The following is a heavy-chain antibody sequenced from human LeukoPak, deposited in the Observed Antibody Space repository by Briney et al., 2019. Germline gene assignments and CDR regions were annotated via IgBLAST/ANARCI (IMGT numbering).Heavy chain of an antibody. D-gene: IGHD3-9*01. V-gene: IGHV4-4*07. CDR2: IYTGGST. CDR1: GGSISSYY. CDR3: ARVNDILTGSTPYNWFDP. Sequence: SETLSLTCTVSGGSISSYYWSWIRQPAGKGLEWIGRIYTGGSTNYNPSLKSRVTMSVDTSKNQFSLKLSSVTAADTAVYYCARVNDILTGSTPYNWFDPWGQGTLVTVSS. J-gene: IGHJ5*02.